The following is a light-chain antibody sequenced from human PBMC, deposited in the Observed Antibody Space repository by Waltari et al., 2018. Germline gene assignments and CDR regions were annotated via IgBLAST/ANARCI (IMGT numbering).Light chain of an antibody. V-gene: IGKV4-1*01. CDR3: QQYYKSRT. J-gene: IGKJ2*01. Sequence: DIVMTQSPDSLALSLGETATINCNSSQSVLYTSNNKNYLGWYQQKPGRPPKLLFYWASTRESGVPDRFSAGGSGTDFTLTISSLQAEDVAIYYCQQYYKSRTFGQGTKLEIK. CDR1: QSVLYTSNNKNY. CDR2: WAS.